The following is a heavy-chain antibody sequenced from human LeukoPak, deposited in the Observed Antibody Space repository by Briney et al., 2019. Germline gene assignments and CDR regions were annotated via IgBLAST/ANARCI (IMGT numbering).Heavy chain of an antibody. CDR3: AKRYYGSGRHSFDY. J-gene: IGHJ4*02. CDR2: IRYDGSNK. V-gene: IGHV3-30*02. CDR1: GFTFSSYG. Sequence: PGGSLRLSCAASGFTFSSYGMHWVRQAPGKGLEGVAFIRYDGSNKYYADSVKGRFTISRDNSKNTLYLRMNSLRAEDTAVYYCAKRYYGSGRHSFDYWGQGTLVTVSS. D-gene: IGHD3-10*01.